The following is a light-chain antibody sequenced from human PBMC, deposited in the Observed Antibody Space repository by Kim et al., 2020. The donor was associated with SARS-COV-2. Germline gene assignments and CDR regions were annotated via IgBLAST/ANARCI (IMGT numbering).Light chain of an antibody. CDR3: QQTYSTHPT. V-gene: IGKV1-39*01. J-gene: IGKJ2*01. CDR1: QSISRY. Sequence: SASVGDRVTIACRASQSISRYLNWYQHKPGKAPNLLIYSASSLQSGVPSRFSGSGSGTDFTLTISSLQPEDFATYYCQQTYSTHPTFGQGTKLEI. CDR2: SAS.